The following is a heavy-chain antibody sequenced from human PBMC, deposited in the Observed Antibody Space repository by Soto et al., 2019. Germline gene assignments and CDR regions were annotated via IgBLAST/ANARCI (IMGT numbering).Heavy chain of an antibody. CDR1: GGSFSTYG. J-gene: IGHJ6*02. V-gene: IGHV1-69*01. Sequence: QLQLVQSGAEVKKPGSSVKVSCKSSGGSFSTYGLSWVRQAPGQGLEWMGGIIPIFASTTYAQKFEGRVTITADESTNTAYMGLRSLRSEDTAIYYCAGGREENFGVVLINYYGMDVWGQGTAVTVS. CDR2: IIPIFAST. CDR3: AGGREENFGVVLINYYGMDV. D-gene: IGHD3-3*01.